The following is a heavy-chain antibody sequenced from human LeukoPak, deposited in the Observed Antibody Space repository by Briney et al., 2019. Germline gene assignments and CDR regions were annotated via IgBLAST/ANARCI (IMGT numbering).Heavy chain of an antibody. CDR1: GYTFTSYD. V-gene: IGHV1-69*13. Sequence: SVKVSCKASGYTFTSYDINWVRQAPGQGLEWMGRITPMFRTTKYAQNFQGRVTITADESTRIAYMELTSLKSEDTATYYCAREPSTYSDYAHFEDWGQGTLVTVSP. CDR3: AREPSTYSDYAHFED. CDR2: ITPMFRTT. J-gene: IGHJ4*02. D-gene: IGHD4-17*01.